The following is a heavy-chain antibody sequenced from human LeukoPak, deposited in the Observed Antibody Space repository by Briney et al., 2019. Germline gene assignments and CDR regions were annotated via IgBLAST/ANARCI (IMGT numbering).Heavy chain of an antibody. Sequence: GESLKISCKGSGYSITNYWIGWVRQMPGKGLEWMGIIYPGDSDTKYSPSFQGRVTISADKSISTAYLQWSSLKASDTAMYYCARTRHYYDSSGYSYNWFDPWGQGTLVTVSS. J-gene: IGHJ5*02. CDR3: ARTRHYYDSSGYSYNWFDP. D-gene: IGHD3-22*01. V-gene: IGHV5-51*01. CDR2: IYPGDSDT. CDR1: GYSITNYW.